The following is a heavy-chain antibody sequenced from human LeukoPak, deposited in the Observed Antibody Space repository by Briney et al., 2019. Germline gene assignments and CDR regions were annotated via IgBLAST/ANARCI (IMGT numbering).Heavy chain of an antibody. Sequence: GGSLRLSCAASGFNFNTYTMSWVRQAPGKGLEWVAKMKEDGTEESYVDSVKGRFAISRDNAKSSVYLQMNSLSVEDTAVYYCVRGGMRYLGCWGQGTLVTVSS. D-gene: IGHD2-8*01. CDR3: VRGGMRYLGC. V-gene: IGHV3-7*01. CDR2: MKEDGTEE. CDR1: GFNFNTYT. J-gene: IGHJ4*02.